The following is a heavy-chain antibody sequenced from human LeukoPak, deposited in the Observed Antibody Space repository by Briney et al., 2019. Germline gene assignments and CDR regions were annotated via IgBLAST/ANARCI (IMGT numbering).Heavy chain of an antibody. V-gene: IGHV3-48*01. Sequence: QPGGSLRLSRAASGFTFSGFSMDWVRQAPGRGLEWLSYISSTSSTMLYADSVKGRFTISRDNAKNSLYLQMHSLRAEDTAVYYCARSRSGYQFDYWGQGTLVTVSS. CDR2: ISSTSSTM. J-gene: IGHJ4*02. CDR3: ARSRSGYQFDY. CDR1: GFTFSGFS. D-gene: IGHD2-2*01.